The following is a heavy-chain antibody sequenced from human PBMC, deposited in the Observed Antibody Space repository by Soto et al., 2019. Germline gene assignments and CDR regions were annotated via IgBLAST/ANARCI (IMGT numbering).Heavy chain of an antibody. CDR3: ASGYSSFTYYYYYGMDV. CDR2: IYYSGST. V-gene: IGHV4-39*01. J-gene: IGHJ6*02. CDR1: GGSISSSSYY. Sequence: SETLSLTCTVSGGSISSSSYYWGWIRQPPGKGLEWIGSIYYSGSTYYNPSLKSRVTISVDTSKNQFSLKLSSVTAADTAVYYCASGYSSFTYYYYYGMDVWGQGTTVTVSS. D-gene: IGHD6-13*01.